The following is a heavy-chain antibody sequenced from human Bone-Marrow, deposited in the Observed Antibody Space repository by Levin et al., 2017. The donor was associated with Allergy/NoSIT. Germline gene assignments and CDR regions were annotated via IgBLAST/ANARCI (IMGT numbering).Heavy chain of an antibody. CDR3: AKADKSIVVVPAAIGYWRWNWFDP. CDR1: GFTFSSYA. V-gene: IGHV3-23*01. D-gene: IGHD2-2*01. CDR2: ISGSGGST. Sequence: GGSLRLSCAASGFTFSSYAMSWVRQAPGKGLEWVSAISGSGGSTYYADSVKGRFTISRDNSKNTLYLQMNSLRAEDTAVYYCAKADKSIVVVPAAIGYWRWNWFDPWGQGTLVTVSS. J-gene: IGHJ5*02.